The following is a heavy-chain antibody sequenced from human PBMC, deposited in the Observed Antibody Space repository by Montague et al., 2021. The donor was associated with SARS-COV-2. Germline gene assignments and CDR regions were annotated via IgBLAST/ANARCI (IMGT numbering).Heavy chain of an antibody. D-gene: IGHD2-15*01. V-gene: IGHV3-53*01. Sequence: SLRLSCAASGFTVTYNYMSWVRQAPGKGLEWVSVIYSGGETYYADSVKGRFTISRDDSKNTLFLPMNSLRAEDTAVYFCARDYCSSGICYEGYGMDVWGQGTTVTVSS. CDR1: GFTVTYNY. CDR3: ARDYCSSGICYEGYGMDV. CDR2: IYSGGET. J-gene: IGHJ6*02.